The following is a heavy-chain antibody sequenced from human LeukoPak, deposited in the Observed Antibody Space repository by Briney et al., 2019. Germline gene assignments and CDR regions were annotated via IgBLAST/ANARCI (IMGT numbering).Heavy chain of an antibody. V-gene: IGHV1-69*05. Sequence: ASVKVSCKASGGTFSSYAISWVRQAPGQGLEWMGGIIPIFGTANYAQKFQGRVTITTDESTSTAYMELSSLRSEDTAMYYCASHRAGSNAFDIWGQGTMVTVSS. CDR2: IIPIFGTA. CDR1: GGTFSSYA. J-gene: IGHJ3*02. CDR3: ASHRAGSNAFDI. D-gene: IGHD5-24*01.